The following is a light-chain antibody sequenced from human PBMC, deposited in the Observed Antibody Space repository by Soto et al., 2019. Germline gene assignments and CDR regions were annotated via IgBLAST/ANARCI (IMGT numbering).Light chain of an antibody. CDR2: EVN. J-gene: IGLJ3*02. Sequence: QSVLTQPPSASGSPGQSVTISCTGTSSDVGGYNYVSWYQQHPGKVPKLIIYEVNKRPSGVPDRFSGSKSGNTASLTVSGLQAEDEADYYCSSYAGGNRVFGGGTKVTVL. CDR3: SSYAGGNRV. V-gene: IGLV2-8*01. CDR1: SSDVGGYNY.